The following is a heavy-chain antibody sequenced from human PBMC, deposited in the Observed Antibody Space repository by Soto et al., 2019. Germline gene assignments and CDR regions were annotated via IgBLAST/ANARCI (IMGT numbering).Heavy chain of an antibody. CDR1: GGSISSYY. CDR3: ARIKYSGYDRYFDY. D-gene: IGHD5-12*01. Sequence: PSETLSLTCTVSGGSISSYYWNWIRQPPGKGLEWIGYIYYSGSTNYNPSLKSRVTISVDTSKNQFSLKLSSVTAADTAVYYCARIKYSGYDRYFDYWGQGTLVTVSS. CDR2: IYYSGST. J-gene: IGHJ4*02. V-gene: IGHV4-59*08.